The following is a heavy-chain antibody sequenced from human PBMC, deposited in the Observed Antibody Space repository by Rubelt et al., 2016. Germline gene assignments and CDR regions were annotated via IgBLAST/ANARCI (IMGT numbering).Heavy chain of an antibody. CDR3: ARGHDYST. J-gene: IGHJ5*02. CDR2: ISGYKGKT. V-gene: IGHV1-18*01. D-gene: IGHD2-15*01. CDR1: GYTFTSYG. Sequence: QVQLVQSGAEVKKPGASVKVSCKASGYTFTSYGISWLRQAPGQGLEWMGWISGYKGKTNYDKKVQGRVTMTRKTSISTAYMEVSSLRSEDTAVYYCARGHDYSTWGQGTLVTVSS.